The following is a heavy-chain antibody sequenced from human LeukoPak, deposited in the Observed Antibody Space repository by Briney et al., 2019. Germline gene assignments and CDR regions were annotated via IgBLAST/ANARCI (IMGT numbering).Heavy chain of an antibody. CDR3: AKDPAARPLRLITDDAFDI. Sequence: PGGSLRLSCAASGFTFSSYAMSWVRQAPGKGLEWVAFIRHDGSNKYDADSVKGRFTISRDNSKNTLYLQMNSLRPEDTAVYYCAKDPAARPLRLITDDAFDIWGQGTMVTVSS. V-gene: IGHV3-30*02. D-gene: IGHD3-16*01. J-gene: IGHJ3*02. CDR2: IRHDGSNK. CDR1: GFTFSSYA.